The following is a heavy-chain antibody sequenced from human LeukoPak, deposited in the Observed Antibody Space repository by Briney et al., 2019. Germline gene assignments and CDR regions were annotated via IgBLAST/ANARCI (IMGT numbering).Heavy chain of an antibody. J-gene: IGHJ3*02. CDR3: TTDNWRGLDAFDI. V-gene: IGHV3-15*01. Sequence: GGSLRLSCAASGFTFTNAWMSWVRQAPGKGLEWVRRFKTKTDGGTIDYAAPVKGRFTISRDASKNTLYLQMDSLKTGDTAMYYCTTDNWRGLDAFDIWGQGTMVTVSS. D-gene: IGHD3-3*01. CDR2: FKTKTDGGTI. CDR1: GFTFTNAW.